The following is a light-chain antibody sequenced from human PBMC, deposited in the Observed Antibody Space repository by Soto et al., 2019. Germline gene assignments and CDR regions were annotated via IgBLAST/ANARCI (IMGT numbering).Light chain of an antibody. CDR1: QSIILR. V-gene: IGKV1-39*01. J-gene: IGKJ1*01. CDR2: DAH. Sequence: IHMTHAPSSLSASVVDRVSITFLSSQSIILRLNWYQQKPGKVPKVPIYDAHSLQSGVPPRFSGSGSGTDFTLTISSLQPEDFATYYCQQSYYSSWTFGQGTKV. CDR3: QQSYYSSWT.